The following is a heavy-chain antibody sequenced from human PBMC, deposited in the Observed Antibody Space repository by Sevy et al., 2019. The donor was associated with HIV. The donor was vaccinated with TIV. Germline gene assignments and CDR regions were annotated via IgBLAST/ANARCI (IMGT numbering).Heavy chain of an antibody. Sequence: VKVSCKVSGYTLNQLSMHWVRQAPGKGLEWMGSFDPEDGERFYAQKFQGRVTMTEDTSTDTAYMELSSLRSEDTAVYYCATTKDYYESSGCPFDYWGQRTLVTVSS. CDR2: FDPEDGER. CDR1: GYTLNQLS. CDR3: ATTKDYYESSGCPFDY. J-gene: IGHJ4*02. V-gene: IGHV1-24*01. D-gene: IGHD3-22*01.